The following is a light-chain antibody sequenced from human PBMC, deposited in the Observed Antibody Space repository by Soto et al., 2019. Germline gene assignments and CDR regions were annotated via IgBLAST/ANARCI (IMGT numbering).Light chain of an antibody. CDR3: QQYGTSPWT. CDR1: QSVSSSF. CDR2: GAS. V-gene: IGKV3-20*01. J-gene: IGKJ1*01. Sequence: EIVLTQSPGTLSLSPGERATLSCRASQSVSSSFLAWYQQTPGQAPRLLIYGASRRATGIPDRFSGRGSGTDFTLTITRLEPEDFAVYYCQQYGTSPWTFGQGTKVDIK.